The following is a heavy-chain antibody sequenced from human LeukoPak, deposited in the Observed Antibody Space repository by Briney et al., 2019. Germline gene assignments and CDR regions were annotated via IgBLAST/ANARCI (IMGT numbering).Heavy chain of an antibody. CDR1: GYSISSGYY. Sequence: NASETLSLTCTVSGYSISSGYYWGWIRQPPGKGLEWIGSIYHSGSTYYNPSLKSRVTISVDTSKNQFSLKLSSVTAAGTAVYYCARVGARHYGMDVWGQGTTVTVSS. D-gene: IGHD1-26*01. V-gene: IGHV4-38-2*02. CDR3: ARVGARHYGMDV. CDR2: IYHSGST. J-gene: IGHJ6*02.